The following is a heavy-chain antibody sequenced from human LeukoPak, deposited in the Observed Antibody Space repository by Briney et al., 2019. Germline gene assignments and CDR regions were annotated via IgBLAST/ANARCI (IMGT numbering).Heavy chain of an antibody. J-gene: IGHJ4*02. V-gene: IGHV1-18*01. CDR2: SAYNGNT. Sequence: SAYNGNTNYAQKLQGRFTMTTDTSTSTAYMELRSLRSDDTAVYYCARSSITIFGVVTNFDYWGQGTLVTVSS. CDR3: ARSSITIFGVVTNFDY. D-gene: IGHD3-3*01.